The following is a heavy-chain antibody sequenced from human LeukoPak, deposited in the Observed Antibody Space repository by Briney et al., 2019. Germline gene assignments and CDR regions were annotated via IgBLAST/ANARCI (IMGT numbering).Heavy chain of an antibody. V-gene: IGHV1-2*02. J-gene: IGHJ4*02. CDR3: ARDLHYDILTGYNY. D-gene: IGHD3-9*01. CDR2: INPNSGGT. CDR1: GYTFTGYY. Sequence: ASVNVSCKASGYTFTGYYMHWVRQAPGQGLEWMGWINPNSGGTNYAQKFQGRVTMTRDTSISTAYMELSRLRSDDTAVYYCARDLHYDILTGYNYWGQGTRVTVSS.